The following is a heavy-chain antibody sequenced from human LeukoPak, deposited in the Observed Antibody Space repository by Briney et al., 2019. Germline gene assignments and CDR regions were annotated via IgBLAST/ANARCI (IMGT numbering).Heavy chain of an antibody. CDR2: ISSSSSTI. Sequence: AGSLSLSCAASGFTFSSYSMNWVGQAPGKGLEGVSYISSSSSTIYYADSVKGRFTISRANAKNTLYLQMNSLRAEDTAVYYCARYYYDSSGYYYFDYWGQGTLVTVSS. CDR3: ARYYYDSSGYYYFDY. J-gene: IGHJ4*02. D-gene: IGHD3-22*01. V-gene: IGHV3-48*04. CDR1: GFTFSSYS.